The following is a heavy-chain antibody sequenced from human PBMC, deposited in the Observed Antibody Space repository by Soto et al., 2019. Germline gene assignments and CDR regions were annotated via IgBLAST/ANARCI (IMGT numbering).Heavy chain of an antibody. CDR2: IYQNGDT. D-gene: IGHD4-17*01. V-gene: IGHV4-39*01. J-gene: IGHJ4*02. Sequence: QLQLQKSGPGLVKPSETLSLSCTVSGGSSSSSINYWGWIRQPPGKGLEWIGSIYQNGDTYYNPSLKSRVSISVDTSKKLFSLRLRSVTAADTALYYCARRTTVTNFYFDYWDQGTLVTVTS. CDR1: GGSSSSSINY. CDR3: ARRTTVTNFYFDY.